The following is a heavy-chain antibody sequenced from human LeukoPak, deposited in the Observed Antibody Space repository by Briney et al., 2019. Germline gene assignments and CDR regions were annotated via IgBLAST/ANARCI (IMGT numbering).Heavy chain of an antibody. Sequence: ASVKVSCEASGYTFTGYYMHWVRQAPGQGLEWMGWINPNSGGTNYAQKFQGRVTMTRDTSISTAYMELSRLRSDDTAVFYCATSSGWKSNIDYWGQGTLVTVSS. J-gene: IGHJ4*02. V-gene: IGHV1-2*02. CDR2: INPNSGGT. CDR3: ATSSGWKSNIDY. CDR1: GYTFTGYY. D-gene: IGHD6-19*01.